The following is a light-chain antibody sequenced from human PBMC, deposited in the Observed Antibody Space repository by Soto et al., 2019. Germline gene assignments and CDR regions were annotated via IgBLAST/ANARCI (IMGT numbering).Light chain of an antibody. CDR2: WAS. J-gene: IGKJ5*01. CDR1: QSVNANS. Sequence: NVLTQSPGTLSLSPGDRDTLXXRASQSVNANSVVWDQQRPGTAPRXXRDWASRRATFSPDMFSGRGSVTNFTLTISSLHPEDFATYYCQHSDGVPSTFGQGTRLDI. CDR3: QHSDGVPST. V-gene: IGKV3-20*01.